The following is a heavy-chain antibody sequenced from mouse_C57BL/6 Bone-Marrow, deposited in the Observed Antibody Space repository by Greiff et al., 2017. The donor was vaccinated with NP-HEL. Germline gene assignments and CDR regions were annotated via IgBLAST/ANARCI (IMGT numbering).Heavy chain of an antibody. CDR1: GYTFTNYW. V-gene: IGHV1-63*01. J-gene: IGHJ4*01. CDR3: ARRRYYDGSSYVDAMDY. CDR2: IYPGGGYT. Sequence: VQLQQSGAELVRPGTSVKMSCKASGYTFTNYWIGWAKQRPGHGLEWIGDIYPGGGYTNYNEKFKGKATLTADKSSSTAYMQFSSLTSEDSAIYDCARRRYYDGSSYVDAMDYWGQGTSVTVAS. D-gene: IGHD1-1*01.